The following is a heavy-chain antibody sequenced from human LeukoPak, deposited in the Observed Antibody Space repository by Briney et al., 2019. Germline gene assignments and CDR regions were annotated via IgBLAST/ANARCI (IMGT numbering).Heavy chain of an antibody. CDR1: GYTLTSYG. CDR2: ISAYNGNT. V-gene: IGHV1-18*01. CDR3: ARDWGMLSYYYYYYGMDV. D-gene: IGHD3-16*01. J-gene: IGHJ6*02. Sequence: ASVKVSCKASGYTLTSYGISWVRQAPGQGLEWMGWISAYNGNTNYAQKLQGRVTMTTDTSTSTAYMELRSLRSDDTAVYHCARDWGMLSYYYYYYGMDVWGQGTTVTVSS.